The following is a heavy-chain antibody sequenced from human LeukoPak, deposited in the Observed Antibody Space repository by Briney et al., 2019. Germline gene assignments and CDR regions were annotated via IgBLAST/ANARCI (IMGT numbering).Heavy chain of an antibody. V-gene: IGHV1-46*01. CDR3: ATEPPYRYGMDV. Sequence: ASVKDSCKASGYTFTSYYMHWVRQAPGQGLEWMGIINPSGGSTSYAQKFQGRVTMTRDTSTSTVYMELSSLRSEDTAVYYCATEPPYRYGMDVWGQGTTVTVSS. CDR2: INPSGGST. J-gene: IGHJ6*02. D-gene: IGHD3-16*02. CDR1: GYTFTSYY.